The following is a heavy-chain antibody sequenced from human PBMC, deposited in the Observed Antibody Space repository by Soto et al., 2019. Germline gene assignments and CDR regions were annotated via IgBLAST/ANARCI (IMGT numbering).Heavy chain of an antibody. D-gene: IGHD6-13*01. CDR3: ARVLQRSSMNWFDP. J-gene: IGHJ5*02. CDR1: GGSISSGDYY. V-gene: IGHV4-30-4*01. Sequence: SETLSLTCTVSGGSISSGDYYWSWIRQPPGKGLEWIGYIYYSGSTYYNPSLKSRVTISVDTSKNQFSLKLSSVTAADTAVYYCARVLQRSSMNWFDPWGQGTLVTVSS. CDR2: IYYSGST.